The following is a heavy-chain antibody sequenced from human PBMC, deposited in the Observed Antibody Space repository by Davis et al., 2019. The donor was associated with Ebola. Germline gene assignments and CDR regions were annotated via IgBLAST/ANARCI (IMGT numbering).Heavy chain of an antibody. V-gene: IGHV3-23*01. Sequence: PGGSLRLSCAASGFTFSSYAMSWVRQAPGKGLEWVSAISGSGGSTYYADSVKGRFTISRDNSKNTLYLQMNSLRAEDTAVYYCAKLAVADNYYYYGMDVWGQGTTVTVSS. CDR2: ISGSGGST. CDR3: AKLAVADNYYYYGMDV. D-gene: IGHD6-19*01. J-gene: IGHJ6*02. CDR1: GFTFSSYA.